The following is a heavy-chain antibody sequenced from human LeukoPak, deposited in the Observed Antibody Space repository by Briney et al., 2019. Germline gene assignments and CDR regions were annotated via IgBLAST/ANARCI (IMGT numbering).Heavy chain of an antibody. D-gene: IGHD3-22*01. CDR1: GYTFTSYA. J-gene: IGHJ4*02. V-gene: IGHV1-3*01. CDR3: ARCYYDSSGYYLFDY. Sequence: ASVKVSCTASGYTFTSYAMHWVRQAPGQRLEWMGWINAGNGNTKYSQKFQGRVTITRDTSASTAYMELSSLRSEDTAVYYCARCYYDSSGYYLFDYWGQGTLVSVSS. CDR2: INAGNGNT.